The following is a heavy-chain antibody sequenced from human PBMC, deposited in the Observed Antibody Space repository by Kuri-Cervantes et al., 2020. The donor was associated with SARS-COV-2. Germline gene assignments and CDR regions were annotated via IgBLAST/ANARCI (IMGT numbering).Heavy chain of an antibody. D-gene: IGHD4-17*01. CDR2: ISYDGSNK. CDR3: VCHNDYEVVDV. CDR1: GFTFSSYA. Sequence: GGSLRLSCAASGFTFSSYAMHWVRQAPGKGLEWVAVISYDGSNKYYADSVKGRFTISRDNSKNTLYLQMNSLRAEDTAVYYCVCHNDYEVVDVWGQGATVTVSS. V-gene: IGHV3-30*04. J-gene: IGHJ6*02.